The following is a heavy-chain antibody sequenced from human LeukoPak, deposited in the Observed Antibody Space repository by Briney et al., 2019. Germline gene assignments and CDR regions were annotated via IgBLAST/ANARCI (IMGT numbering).Heavy chain of an antibody. J-gene: IGHJ4*02. CDR3: ARGPYDILTGYYLNY. Sequence: GGSLRLSCAASGFTFSSYSMNWVRQAPGKGLEWVSSISSSSSYIYYADSVKGRFTISRGNAKNSLYLQMNSLRAEDTAVYYCARGPYDILTGYYLNYWGQGTLVTVSS. CDR2: ISSSSSYI. CDR1: GFTFSSYS. D-gene: IGHD3-9*01. V-gene: IGHV3-21*01.